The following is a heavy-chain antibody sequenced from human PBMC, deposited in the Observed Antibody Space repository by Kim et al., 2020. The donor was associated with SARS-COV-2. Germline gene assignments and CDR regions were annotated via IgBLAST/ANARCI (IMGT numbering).Heavy chain of an antibody. J-gene: IGHJ4*02. CDR2: IYHSRTT. D-gene: IGHD3-22*01. CDR3: TGKYYYDSSGYYYAEW. Sequence: SETLSLTCTVSGYSISSGYYWGCIRQPPRKGLEWVGGIYHSRTTYYNPSLKSRVTISIDTSKNQFSLRLTSVPAADTAVYYCTGKYYYDSSGYYYAEWWGQGTPVTVSS. CDR1: GYSISSGYY. V-gene: IGHV4-38-2*02.